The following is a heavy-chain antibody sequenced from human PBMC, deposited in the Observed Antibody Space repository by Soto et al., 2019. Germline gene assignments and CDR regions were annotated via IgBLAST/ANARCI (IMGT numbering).Heavy chain of an antibody. Sequence: AAVKVSFKASGCTFSSYAISWVRQAPGQGLEWMGGIIPIFGTANYAQKFQGRVTITADESTSTAYMELSSLRSEDTAVYYCARIHDYSDSSGYYPFDEWGQGTLVNVTS. J-gene: IGHJ4*02. CDR1: GCTFSSYA. CDR3: ARIHDYSDSSGYYPFDE. D-gene: IGHD3-22*01. CDR2: IIPIFGTA. V-gene: IGHV1-69*13.